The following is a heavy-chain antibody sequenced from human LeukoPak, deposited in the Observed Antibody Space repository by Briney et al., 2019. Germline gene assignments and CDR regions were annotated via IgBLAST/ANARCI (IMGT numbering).Heavy chain of an antibody. J-gene: IGHJ3*02. CDR2: IVVGSGNT. V-gene: IGHV1-58*01. D-gene: IGHD6-13*01. CDR3: AAEGRIAAAGPAFDI. Sequence: GASVKVSCKASGFTFTSSAVQWVRQARGQRLEWIGWIVVGSGNTNYAQKFQERVTNTRDMSTSTAYMELSSLRSEDTAVYYCAAEGRIAAAGPAFDIWGQGTMVTVSS. CDR1: GFTFTSSA.